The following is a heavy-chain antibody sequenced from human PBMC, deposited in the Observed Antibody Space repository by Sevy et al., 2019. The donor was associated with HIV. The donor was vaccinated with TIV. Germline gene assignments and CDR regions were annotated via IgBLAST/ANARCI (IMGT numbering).Heavy chain of an antibody. CDR3: AKGLETVTGPWWN. CDR2: ISGSGGST. CDR1: GFTFSSYA. V-gene: IGHV3-23*01. Sequence: GGSLRLSCAASGFTFSSYAMNWVRQAPGKGLEWASAISGSGGSTYYADSVKGRFTISRDNSKNTLYVQMNSLRAEDTAIYYCAKGLETVTGPWWNWDQGTLVTVSS. D-gene: IGHD6-19*01. J-gene: IGHJ4*02.